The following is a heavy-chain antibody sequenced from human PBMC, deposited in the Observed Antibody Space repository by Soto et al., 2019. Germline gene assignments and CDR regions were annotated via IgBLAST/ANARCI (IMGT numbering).Heavy chain of an antibody. V-gene: IGHV4-30-2*06. Sequence: QLQLQESGSGLVKPSQTLSLTCSVSGGTITSGRSSWNWIRQSPGKGLEWIAYIYHSGSTYYNPSLKSRVTISGDRSESQCSLKLTSVTAADTAVYYCVRESVASGPNYFDTWGPGTLVTVSS. CDR2: IYHSGST. CDR1: GGTITSGRSS. CDR3: VRESVASGPNYFDT. D-gene: IGHD6-6*01. J-gene: IGHJ5*02.